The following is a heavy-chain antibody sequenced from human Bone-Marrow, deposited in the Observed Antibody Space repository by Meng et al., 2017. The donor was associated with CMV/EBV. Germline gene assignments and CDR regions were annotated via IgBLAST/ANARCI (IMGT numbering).Heavy chain of an antibody. D-gene: IGHD3-3*01. V-gene: IGHV3-13*01. J-gene: IGHJ6*02. Sequence: GGSLRLSCAASGFTFSSYDMHWVRQATGKGLEWVSAIGTAGDTYYPGSVKGRFTISRENAKNSLYLQMNSLRAEDTAVYYCARDFSVLRFLEWLPTPYYYGMDVWGQGTTVTVSS. CDR1: GFTFSSYD. CDR2: IGTAGDT. CDR3: ARDFSVLRFLEWLPTPYYYGMDV.